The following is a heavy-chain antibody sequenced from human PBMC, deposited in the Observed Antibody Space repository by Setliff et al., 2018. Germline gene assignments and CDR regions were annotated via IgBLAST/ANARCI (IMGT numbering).Heavy chain of an antibody. CDR3: ARHLWGRYMAESSDYFDY. J-gene: IGHJ4*02. CDR1: GYSISSGYY. Sequence: SETLSLTCTVSGYSISSGYYWGCIRQPTGKGLEWLGSFFHTGNTYYNPSLEGRVTISVDTSNNQFSLKLSSVTAADTAVYYCARHLWGRYMAESSDYFDYWGQGSLVTVSS. CDR2: FFHTGNT. D-gene: IGHD3-3*02. V-gene: IGHV4-38-2*02.